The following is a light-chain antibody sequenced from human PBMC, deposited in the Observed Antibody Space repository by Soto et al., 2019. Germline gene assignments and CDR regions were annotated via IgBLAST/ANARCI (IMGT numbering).Light chain of an antibody. CDR1: MRDVGAYNL. J-gene: IGLJ2*01. Sequence: QSALTQPASVSGSAGQSITISCSGTMRDVGAYNLVSWYQQHPGKAPKLMIYEGSKRPSGVSNRFSGSKSGNTASLTISGLQAEDEADYYCCSYAGSSSVVFGGGTKLTVL. CDR2: EGS. V-gene: IGLV2-23*01. CDR3: CSYAGSSSVV.